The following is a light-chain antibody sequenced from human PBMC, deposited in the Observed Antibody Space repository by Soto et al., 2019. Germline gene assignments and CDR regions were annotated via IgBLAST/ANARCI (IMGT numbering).Light chain of an antibody. Sequence: QYVLTQPPSVSGAPGQRVTISCTGSSSNIGAGYDVHWYQQLPGTAPKLLIYGHSNRPSGVPDRFSGSKSGTSASLAITGLQAEDEADYYCQSYDSSLRGWVFGGGTKVTAL. CDR1: SSNIGAGYD. J-gene: IGLJ3*02. CDR3: QSYDSSLRGWV. V-gene: IGLV1-40*01. CDR2: GHS.